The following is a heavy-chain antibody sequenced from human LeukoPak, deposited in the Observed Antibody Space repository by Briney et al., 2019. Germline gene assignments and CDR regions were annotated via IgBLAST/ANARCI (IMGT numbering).Heavy chain of an antibody. V-gene: IGHV1-2*02. Sequence: ASVKVSCKASGYTFTGYYMHWVRQAPGQGLEWMGWINPNSGGTNYAQKFQGRVTMTRNTSISTAYMELSSLRSEDTAVYYCASEVVITSGGFDIWGQGTMVTVSS. CDR3: ASEVVITSGGFDI. J-gene: IGHJ3*02. CDR2: INPNSGGT. CDR1: GYTFTGYY. D-gene: IGHD3-22*01.